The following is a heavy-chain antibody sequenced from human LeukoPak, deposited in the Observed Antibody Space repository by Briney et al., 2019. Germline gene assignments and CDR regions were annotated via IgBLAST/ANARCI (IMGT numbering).Heavy chain of an antibody. J-gene: IGHJ4*02. V-gene: IGHV3-74*01. Sequence: GGSLRLSCAASGFTFRNAWMTWVRRAPGKGLVWVSGIHNDGSSTSYADSVKGRFTISRDNAKNTLYLQMNSLRAEDTAVYHCARLVGTTTTFDYWGQGTLVTVSS. CDR2: IHNDGSST. CDR1: GFTFRNAW. CDR3: ARLVGTTTTFDY. D-gene: IGHD1-26*01.